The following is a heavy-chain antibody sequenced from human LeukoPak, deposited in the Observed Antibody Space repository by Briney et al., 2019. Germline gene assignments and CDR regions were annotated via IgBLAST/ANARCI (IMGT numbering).Heavy chain of an antibody. CDR1: GYTFTGYY. J-gene: IGHJ4*02. CDR2: INPNSGGT. CDR3: ASGFAGYSSRRSGGLRSTDVDY. Sequence: ASVKVSCKASGYTFTGYYMHWVRHAPGQGLEWMGWINPNSGGTNYAQKFQGRVTMTRDTSISTAYMELSRLRSDDTAVYHCASGFAGYSSRRSGGLRSTDVDYWGQGTLVTVSS. V-gene: IGHV1-2*02. D-gene: IGHD6-19*01.